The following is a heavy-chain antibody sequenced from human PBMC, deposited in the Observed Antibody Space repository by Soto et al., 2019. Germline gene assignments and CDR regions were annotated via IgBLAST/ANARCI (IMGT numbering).Heavy chain of an antibody. D-gene: IGHD3-16*01. J-gene: IGHJ6*03. CDR2: ISWNSGKT. Sequence: EVQLEESGGGLVQPGTSLRLSCEASGFSFDDHTMHWVRQVPGQGLEWVSGISWNSGKTVYSDSVKGRFIISRDNDKNSLFLQMNSLRPEDTASYYGVKDRGTGWRTFYFYYRDVWGKGTTVAVSS. CDR1: GFSFDDHT. V-gene: IGHV3-9*01. CDR3: VKDRGTGWRTFYFYYRDV.